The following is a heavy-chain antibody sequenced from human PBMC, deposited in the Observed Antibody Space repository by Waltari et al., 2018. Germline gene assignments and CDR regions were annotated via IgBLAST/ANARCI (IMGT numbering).Heavy chain of an antibody. CDR2: INHSGST. J-gene: IGHJ4*02. D-gene: IGHD3-22*01. CDR3: ARQPRYYYDSSGYKRLFDY. Sequence: VQLQQWGAGLLKPSETLSLTCAVYGGSFSGYYRSWIRQPPGKGLEWIGEINHSGSTNYNPSLKSRVTISVDTSKNQFSLKLSSVTAADTAVYYCARQPRYYYDSSGYKRLFDYWGQGTLVTVSS. CDR1: GGSFSGYY. V-gene: IGHV4-34*01.